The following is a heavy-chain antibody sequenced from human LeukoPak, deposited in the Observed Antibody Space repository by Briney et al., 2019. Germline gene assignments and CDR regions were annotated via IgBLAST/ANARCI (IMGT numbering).Heavy chain of an antibody. D-gene: IGHD6-19*01. Sequence: SETLSLTCTVSGGSINTNYWSWIRQPPGRGLEWVGYIHYSGSTNYSPSLKSRVTISVGTSKNQFSLYLTSVTAADTAVYYCTRVESGWLLKYWGQGSLVTVSS. CDR3: TRVESGWLLKY. CDR2: IHYSGST. J-gene: IGHJ4*02. CDR1: GGSINTNY. V-gene: IGHV4-59*01.